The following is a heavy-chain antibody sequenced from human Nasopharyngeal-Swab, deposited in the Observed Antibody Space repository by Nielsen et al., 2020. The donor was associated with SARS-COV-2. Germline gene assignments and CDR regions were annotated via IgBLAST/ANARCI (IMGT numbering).Heavy chain of an antibody. CDR2: VNGSGADT. CDR1: GFTFTSYA. J-gene: IGHJ6*02. D-gene: IGHD3-22*01. V-gene: IGHV3-23*01. CDR3: ARKNYYDSSGYYLVHFYYYYYGMDV. Sequence: GESLQISCAASGFTFTSYAMNWVRQAPGKGLEWLSAVNGSGADTYYADSVKGRFTISRDNSKNTLYLQMNSLRAEDTAVYYCARKNYYDSSGYYLVHFYYYYYGMDVWGQGTTVTVSS.